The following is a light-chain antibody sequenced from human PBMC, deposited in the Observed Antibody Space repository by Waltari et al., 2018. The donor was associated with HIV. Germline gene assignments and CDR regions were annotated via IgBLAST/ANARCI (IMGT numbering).Light chain of an antibody. V-gene: IGLV2-23*01. CDR3: CSYAGSSTSYV. J-gene: IGLJ1*01. CDR2: EGS. CDR1: SRAVGSYHL. Sequence: QSALTQPASVSGSPGQSHTIPCTGTSRAVGSYHLVSRYQQHPGKAPKLMIYEGSKRPSGVSNRFSGSKSCNTASLTISGLQAEDEADYYCCSYAGSSTSYVFGTGTKVTVL.